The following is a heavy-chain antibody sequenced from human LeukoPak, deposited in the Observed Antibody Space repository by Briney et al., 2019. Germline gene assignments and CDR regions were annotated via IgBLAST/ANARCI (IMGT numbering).Heavy chain of an antibody. D-gene: IGHD1-14*01. J-gene: IGHJ6*03. CDR3: ARHVRGRKTGTIMDV. V-gene: IGHV4-39*01. Sequence: PSETLSLTCTVSGGSISSYYWGWIRQPPGKGLEWIGSIYYSGSTYYNPSLKSRVTISVDTSKNQFSLKLSSVTAADTAVYYCARHVRGRKTGTIMDVWGKGTTVTISS. CDR2: IYYSGST. CDR1: GGSISSYY.